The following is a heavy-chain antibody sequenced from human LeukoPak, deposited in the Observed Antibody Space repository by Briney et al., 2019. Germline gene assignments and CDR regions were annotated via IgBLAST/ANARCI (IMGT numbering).Heavy chain of an antibody. J-gene: IGHJ4*02. D-gene: IGHD6-13*01. CDR1: GGSFSGHY. Sequence: TSETLSLTCAVSGGSFSGHYWNWIRQPPGKGLEWIGEINHGGSTNYNPSLKSRVTISVDTSQNQFSLRLSSVTAADTAVYYCARGRYVTTRGGAAAGFLDYWGQGTLVTVST. V-gene: IGHV4-34*01. CDR3: ARGRYVTTRGGAAAGFLDY. CDR2: INHGGST.